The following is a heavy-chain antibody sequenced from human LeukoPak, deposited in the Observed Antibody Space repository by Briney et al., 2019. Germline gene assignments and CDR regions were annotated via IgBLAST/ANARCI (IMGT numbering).Heavy chain of an antibody. CDR1: GFTFSGYY. CDR3: ARRNHNNYVITSFDY. J-gene: IGHJ4*02. V-gene: IGHV3-11*01. Sequence: GGSLRLSCAASGFTFSGYYMSWIRQAPGKGLEWVSYISSSGSTIYYADSVKGRFTISRDNAKNSLYLQMNSLRAEDTAVYYCARRNHNNYVITSFDYWGQGTLVTVSS. D-gene: IGHD3-16*01. CDR2: ISSSGSTI.